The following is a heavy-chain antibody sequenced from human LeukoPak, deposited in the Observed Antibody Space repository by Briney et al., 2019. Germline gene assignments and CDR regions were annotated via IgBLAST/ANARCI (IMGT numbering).Heavy chain of an antibody. D-gene: IGHD3-16*02. V-gene: IGHV1-46*01. CDR3: ARDNSVGDIAWWFDP. Sequence: ASVKVSCKASGYSFTSHYMHWVRQAPGQGLEWMGLVNPSGSSTLYAQKFQGRVTMTRDMSTTTDYMERSSLRSEDTAVYYCARDNSVGDIAWWFDPWGQGTLVTVSS. CDR1: GYSFTSHY. CDR2: VNPSGSST. J-gene: IGHJ5*02.